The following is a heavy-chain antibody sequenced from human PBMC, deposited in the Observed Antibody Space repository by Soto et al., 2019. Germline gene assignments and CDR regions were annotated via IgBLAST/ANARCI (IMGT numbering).Heavy chain of an antibody. D-gene: IGHD4-17*01. CDR3: ARADYVDYVVAFDY. CDR2: IYYSGST. CDR1: GGSISSYY. J-gene: IGHJ4*02. V-gene: IGHV4-59*01. Sequence: QVQLQESGPGLVKPSETLSLTCTVSGGSISSYYWSWLRQPPGKGLEWIGYIYYSGSTNYNPSLKSRVTISVDTSKNQFSLKLSSVTAADTAVYSCARADYVDYVVAFDYLGQGTLVTVSS.